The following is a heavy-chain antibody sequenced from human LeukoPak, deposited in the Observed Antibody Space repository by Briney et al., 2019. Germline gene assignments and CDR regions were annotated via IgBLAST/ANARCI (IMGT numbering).Heavy chain of an antibody. CDR3: AVLNAVVVIFDLGY. J-gene: IGHJ4*02. D-gene: IGHD3-22*01. V-gene: IGHV1-2*02. CDR1: GYTFTGYY. Sequence: ASVTVSCKASGYTFTGYYMHWVRQAPGQGLEWMGWINPNSGATNYAQKFQGRVTMTRDTSISTAYMELSRLSSDDTAVYYCAVLNAVVVIFDLGYWGQGTLVTVSS. CDR2: INPNSGAT.